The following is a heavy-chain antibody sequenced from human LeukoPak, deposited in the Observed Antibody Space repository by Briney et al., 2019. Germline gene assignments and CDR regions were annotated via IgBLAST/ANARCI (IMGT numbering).Heavy chain of an antibody. CDR1: GFTFSSYW. J-gene: IGHJ6*02. CDR3: ARELLFDYYDMDV. V-gene: IGHV3-74*01. Sequence: GGSLRLSCAASGFTFSSYWMHWVRQAPGKGLVWVSRINSDGSSTTYADSVKGRFTISRDNAKNTLYPQMNSLRAEDTAVYYCARELLFDYYDMDVWGQGTTVTVSS. CDR2: INSDGSST. D-gene: IGHD3-10*01.